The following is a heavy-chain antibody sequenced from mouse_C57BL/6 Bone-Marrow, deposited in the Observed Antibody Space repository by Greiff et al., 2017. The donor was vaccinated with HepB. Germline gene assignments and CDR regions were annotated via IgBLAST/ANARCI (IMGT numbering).Heavy chain of an antibody. J-gene: IGHJ2*01. V-gene: IGHV1-82*01. Sequence: QVQLQQSGPELVKPGASVKISCKASGYAFSSSWMNWVKQRPGKGLEWIGRIYPGDGDTNYNGKFKGKATLTADKSSSTAYMQLSSPTSEDSAVYFCARNYYGSSYYFDYWGQGTTLTVSS. CDR2: IYPGDGDT. D-gene: IGHD1-1*01. CDR1: GYAFSSSW. CDR3: ARNYYGSSYYFDY.